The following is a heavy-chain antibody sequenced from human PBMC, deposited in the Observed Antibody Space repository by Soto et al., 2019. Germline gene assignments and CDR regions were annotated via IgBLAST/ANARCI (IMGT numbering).Heavy chain of an antibody. CDR2: IYYSGST. Sequence: TVSGGSISSSSYYWGWIRQPPGKGLEWIGSIYYSGSTYYNPSLKSRVTISVDTSKNQFSLKLSSVTAADTAVYYCARGSYSNYGDNYYYGMDVWGQGTTVTVSS. CDR1: GGSISSSSYY. CDR3: ARGSYSNYGDNYYYGMDV. D-gene: IGHD4-4*01. V-gene: IGHV4-39*01. J-gene: IGHJ6*02.